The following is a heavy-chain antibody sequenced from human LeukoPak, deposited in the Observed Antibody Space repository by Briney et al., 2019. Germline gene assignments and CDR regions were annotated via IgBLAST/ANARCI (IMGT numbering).Heavy chain of an antibody. Sequence: SETLSLTCTVSGGSISSYSRSWIRQPPGKGLEWIGYIYYSGSTSYNPSLKSRVTISVDTSKNQFSLKLSSVTAADTAVYYCARRAYCGGDCYSFDYWGQGTLVTVSS. CDR2: IYYSGST. CDR1: GGSISSYS. V-gene: IGHV4-59*01. D-gene: IGHD2-21*02. J-gene: IGHJ4*02. CDR3: ARRAYCGGDCYSFDY.